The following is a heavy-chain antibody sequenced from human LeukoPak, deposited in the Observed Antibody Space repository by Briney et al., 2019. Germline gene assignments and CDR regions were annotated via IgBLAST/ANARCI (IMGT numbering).Heavy chain of an antibody. CDR1: GFTFSSYS. CDR3: ARGHDYVWGSPMDV. V-gene: IGHV3-48*04. D-gene: IGHD3-16*01. J-gene: IGHJ6*03. CDR2: ISDSGNTI. Sequence: GGPLRLSCAASGFTFSSYSMNWVRQAPGKGLEWVSFISDSGNTIYYADSVKGRFTVSRDNARNSFHLQLNRVRGEDTAVYFCARGHDYVWGSPMDVWGTGSPVTVSS.